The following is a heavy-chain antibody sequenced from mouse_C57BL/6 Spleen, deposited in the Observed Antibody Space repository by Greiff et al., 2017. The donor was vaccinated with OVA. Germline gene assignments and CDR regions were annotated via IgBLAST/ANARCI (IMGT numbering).Heavy chain of an antibody. V-gene: IGHV5-17*01. CDR3: ALTTVVGDYFDY. D-gene: IGHD1-1*01. CDR1: GFTFSDYG. Sequence: EVQLVESGGGLVKPGGSLKLSCAASGFTFSDYGMHWVRQAPEKGLEWVAYISSGSSTIYYADTVKGRFTISRDNAKNTLFLQMTSLRSEDTAMYYCALTTVVGDYFDYWGQGTTLTVSS. J-gene: IGHJ2*01. CDR2: ISSGSSTI.